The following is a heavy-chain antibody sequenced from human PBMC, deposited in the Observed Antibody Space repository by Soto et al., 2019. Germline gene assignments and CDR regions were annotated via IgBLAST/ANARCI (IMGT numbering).Heavy chain of an antibody. CDR2: IYPGDSDT. J-gene: IGHJ6*02. CDR3: PRSMTPHSIARVAMDV. D-gene: IGHD2-8*02. CDR1: GYIFTSYW. Sequence: GESLKISGKGSGYIFTSYWISWVRQMPGKGLAWMGIIYPGDSDTRYSPSFQGQVTISADKSISTVYLQRRSLKATDTAKYYCPRSMTPHSIARVAMDVWGQGTTVTVSS. V-gene: IGHV5-51*01.